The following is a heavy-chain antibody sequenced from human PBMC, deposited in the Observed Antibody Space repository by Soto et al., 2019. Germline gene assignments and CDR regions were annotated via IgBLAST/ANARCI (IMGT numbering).Heavy chain of an antibody. CDR2: IYYSGST. D-gene: IGHD2-8*02. Sequence: PSETLSLTCTVSGGSISSGDYYWSWIRQPPGKGLEWIGYIYYSGSTYYNPSVKSRVTISVDTSNNPYSLKLSSVTAPFSAVYYCARQFCTGKTIDYWGQGTLVTVSS. CDR3: ARQFCTGKTIDY. J-gene: IGHJ4*02. CDR1: GGSISSGDYY. V-gene: IGHV4-30-4*01.